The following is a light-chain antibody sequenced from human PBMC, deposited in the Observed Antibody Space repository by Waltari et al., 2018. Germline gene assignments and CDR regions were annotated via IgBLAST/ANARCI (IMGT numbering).Light chain of an antibody. CDR3: QSYDSSLSGSL. CDR1: SPNIGAGYD. V-gene: IGLV1-40*01. Sequence: QSGLTQPPSVSGAPGQRVTIPCPGSSPNIGAGYDLHWYQLLPGTAPKLLIYGNSNRPSGVPDRFSGSKSGTSASLAITGLQPEDEADYYCQSYDSSLSGSLFGGGTKLTVL. J-gene: IGLJ2*01. CDR2: GNS.